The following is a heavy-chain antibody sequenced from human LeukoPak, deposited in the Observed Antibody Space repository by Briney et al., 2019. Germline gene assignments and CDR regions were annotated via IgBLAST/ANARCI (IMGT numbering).Heavy chain of an antibody. D-gene: IGHD6-6*01. Sequence: PSETLSLTCTVSGGSISSGGYYWSWIRQPPGKGLEWIGEINHSGSTNYNPSLKSQVTISVDTSKNQFSLKLSSVTAADTAVYYCASRGRYSSSSDYWGQGTLVTVSS. J-gene: IGHJ4*02. CDR1: GGSISSGGYY. V-gene: IGHV4-39*07. CDR2: INHSGST. CDR3: ASRGRYSSSSDY.